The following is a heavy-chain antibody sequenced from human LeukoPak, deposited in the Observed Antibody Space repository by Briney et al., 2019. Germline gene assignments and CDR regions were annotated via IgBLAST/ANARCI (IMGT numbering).Heavy chain of an antibody. D-gene: IGHD6-6*01. V-gene: IGHV3-66*01. CDR2: IYSGGST. CDR1: GFTVSRNY. Sequence: PGGSLRLSCAASGFTVSRNYMSWVRQAPGKGLEWVSVIYSGGSTYYADSVKGRFTISRDNSKNTLYLQMDSLRAEDTAVYYCARASVVDRLKEDDAFDIWGQGTMVAVSS. J-gene: IGHJ3*02. CDR3: ARASVVDRLKEDDAFDI.